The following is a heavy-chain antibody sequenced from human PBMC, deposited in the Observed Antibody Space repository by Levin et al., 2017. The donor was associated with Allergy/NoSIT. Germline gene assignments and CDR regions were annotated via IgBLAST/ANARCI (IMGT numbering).Heavy chain of an antibody. J-gene: IGHJ4*02. D-gene: IGHD2-21*02. V-gene: IGHV3-7*01. CDR1: GFTFNSYW. CDR2: IKQDGSEK. Sequence: PVASVKVSCAASGFTFNSYWMSWVRQAPGKGLEWVANIKQDGSEKYYVDSVKGRFTASRDNAKNSLYLQMNSLRAEDTAVYYCARLLQRDARDYWGQGTLVTVSS. CDR3: ARLLQRDARDY.